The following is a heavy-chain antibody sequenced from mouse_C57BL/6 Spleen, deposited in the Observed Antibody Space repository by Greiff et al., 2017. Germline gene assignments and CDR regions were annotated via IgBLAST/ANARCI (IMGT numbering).Heavy chain of an antibody. V-gene: IGHV5-4*01. Sequence: EVKLMESGGGLVKPGGSLKLSCAASGFTFSSYAMSWVRQTPEKRLEWVATISDGGSYTYYPDNVKGRFTISRDNAKNNLYLQMSHLKSEDTAMYYCARDHYYGSSYDWFAYWGQGTLVTVSA. CDR3: ARDHYYGSSYDWFAY. D-gene: IGHD1-1*01. J-gene: IGHJ3*01. CDR2: ISDGGSYT. CDR1: GFTFSSYA.